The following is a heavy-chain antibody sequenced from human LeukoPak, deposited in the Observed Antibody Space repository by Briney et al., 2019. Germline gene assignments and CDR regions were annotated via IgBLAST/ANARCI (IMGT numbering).Heavy chain of an antibody. CDR2: ISYDGSNK. Sequence: GGSLRLSCAASGFTFSSYGMHWVRQAPGKGLEWVAVISYDGSNKYYADSVKGRFTISRDNAKNSLYLQMNSLRAEDTAVYYCARVRRGYSYALDYWGQGTLVTVSS. D-gene: IGHD5-18*01. V-gene: IGHV3-30*03. CDR3: ARVRRGYSYALDY. CDR1: GFTFSSYG. J-gene: IGHJ4*02.